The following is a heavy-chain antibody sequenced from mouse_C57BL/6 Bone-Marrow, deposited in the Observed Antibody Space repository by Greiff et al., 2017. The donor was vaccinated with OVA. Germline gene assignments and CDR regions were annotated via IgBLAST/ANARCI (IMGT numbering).Heavy chain of an antibody. CDR2: IYPRSGNT. J-gene: IGHJ2*01. Sequence: QVQLQQSGAELARPGASVKLSCKASGYTFTSYGISWVKQRTGQGLEWIGEIYPRSGNTYYNEKFKGKATLTADKSSSTAYMELRSRTSEDSAVYFCARGGGITTVVATDDYWGQGTTLTVSS. CDR1: GYTFTSYG. D-gene: IGHD1-1*01. CDR3: ARGGGITTVVATDDY. V-gene: IGHV1-81*01.